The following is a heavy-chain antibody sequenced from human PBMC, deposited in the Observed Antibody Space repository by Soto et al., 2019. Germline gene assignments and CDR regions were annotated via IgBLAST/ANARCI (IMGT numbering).Heavy chain of an antibody. J-gene: IGHJ4*02. D-gene: IGHD2-15*01. CDR2: LRYNSEIM. CDR3: AKALDGASRDFDS. Sequence: VQLVESGGGLLQPGRSLRLSCSASGFTFDDYAMHWVRQAPGKGLEWVSGLRYNSEIMGYADSVKDRFTISRDNAKNSLYLQMDSLRPEDTALYYCAKALDGASRDFDSWGQGTLVTVSS. CDR1: GFTFDDYA. V-gene: IGHV3-9*01.